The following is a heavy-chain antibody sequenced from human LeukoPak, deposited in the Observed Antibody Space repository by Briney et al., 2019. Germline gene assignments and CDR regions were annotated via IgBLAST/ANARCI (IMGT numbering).Heavy chain of an antibody. D-gene: IGHD2-8*01. V-gene: IGHV1-18*01. Sequence: ASVTVSCKASGFTFTSYGISWVRQAPGQGLEWMGWISAYNGNTNYAQKLQGRVTMTTDTSTSTAYMELRSLRSDDTAVYYCARERYCTNGVCFKYYGMDVWGQGTTVTVSS. J-gene: IGHJ6*02. CDR1: GFTFTSYG. CDR3: ARERYCTNGVCFKYYGMDV. CDR2: ISAYNGNT.